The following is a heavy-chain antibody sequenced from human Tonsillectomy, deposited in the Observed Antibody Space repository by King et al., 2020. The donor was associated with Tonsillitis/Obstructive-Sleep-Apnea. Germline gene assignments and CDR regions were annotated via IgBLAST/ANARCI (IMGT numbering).Heavy chain of an antibody. CDR2: INPSGGST. CDR3: ARPPGGFWSGYSRAPLGY. D-gene: IGHD3-3*01. J-gene: IGHJ4*02. CDR1: GYTFTSYY. Sequence: EQLVQSGAEVKKPGASVKISCKASGYTFTSYYIHWVRQAPGQGLEWMGIINPSGGSTSYAQKFQGRVTMTRDTSTSTVYMELSSLRFEDTAVYYCARPPGGFWSGYSRAPLGYWGQGTLVTVSS. V-gene: IGHV1-46*01.